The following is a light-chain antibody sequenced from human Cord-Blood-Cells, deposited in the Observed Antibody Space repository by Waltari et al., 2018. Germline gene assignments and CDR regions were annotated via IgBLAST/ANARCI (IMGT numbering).Light chain of an antibody. CDR2: EVS. J-gene: IGLJ1*01. CDR3: SSYAGSNNYV. CDR1: RRDGCGDTY. V-gene: IGLV2-8*01. Sequence: QSALTQPPSASGSPGQYVTIPCTGTRRDGCGDTYVPWYQQHPGKAPKLMIYEVSKRPSGVPDRFSGSKSGNTASLTVSGLQAEDEADYYCSSYAGSNNYVFGTGTKVTVL.